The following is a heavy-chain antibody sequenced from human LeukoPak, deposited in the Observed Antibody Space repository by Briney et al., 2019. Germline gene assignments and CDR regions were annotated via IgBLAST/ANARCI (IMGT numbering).Heavy chain of an antibody. Sequence: SETLSLTCTVSGGSISRSGYYGAWIRQPPGKGLEWIGSIYYSVITYYNPSLKSRVTISDDTSKNLFSLKRIFVPATNKVLFYCPRYWDDSGWASFDHWGQGTLVTVSS. CDR1: GGSISRSGYY. D-gene: IGHD6-19*01. CDR3: PRYWDDSGWASFDH. J-gene: IGHJ4*02. CDR2: IYYSVIT. V-gene: IGHV4-39*01.